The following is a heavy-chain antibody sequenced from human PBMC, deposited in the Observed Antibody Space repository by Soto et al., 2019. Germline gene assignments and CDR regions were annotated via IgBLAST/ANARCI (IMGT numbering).Heavy chain of an antibody. J-gene: IGHJ3*02. CDR2: IKSKTDGGTT. Sequence: GGSLRLSCAASGFTFSNAWMSWVRQAPGKGLEWVGRIKSKTDGGTTDYAAPVKGRFTISRDDSKNTLYLQMNSLKTEDTAVYYCTAQRTSPLRDSWYDYVWGIPLNDAFDIWGQGTMVTVSS. CDR3: TAQRTSPLRDSWYDYVWGIPLNDAFDI. V-gene: IGHV3-15*01. D-gene: IGHD3-16*01. CDR1: GFTFSNAW.